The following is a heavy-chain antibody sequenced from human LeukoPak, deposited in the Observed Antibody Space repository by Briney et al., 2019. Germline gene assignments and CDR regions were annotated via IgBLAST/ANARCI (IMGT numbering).Heavy chain of an antibody. Sequence: ASVKVSCKASGYTFTGYYMHWVRQAPGQGLEWMGWINPNSGGTNYAQKFQGRVTMTRDTSITTVYMELNSLKSDDSAMYYCARDMRTPGIADWFDPWGQGTLVTVSS. CDR3: ARDMRTPGIADWFDP. CDR2: INPNSGGT. J-gene: IGHJ5*02. CDR1: GYTFTGYY. D-gene: IGHD2-15*01. V-gene: IGHV1-2*02.